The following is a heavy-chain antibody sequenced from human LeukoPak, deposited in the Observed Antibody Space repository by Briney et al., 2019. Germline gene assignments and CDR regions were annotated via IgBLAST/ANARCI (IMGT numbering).Heavy chain of an antibody. CDR3: ARQKHFDY. CDR1: GGSLSGYY. J-gene: IGHJ4*02. V-gene: IGHV4-34*01. CDR2: INHSGST. Sequence: SETLSLTCAVYGGSLSGYYWSWIRQPPGKGLEWIGEINHSGSTNYNPSLKRRVTISVDTSKNQFSLKLSSVTAADTAVYYCARQKHFDYWGQGTLVTVSS.